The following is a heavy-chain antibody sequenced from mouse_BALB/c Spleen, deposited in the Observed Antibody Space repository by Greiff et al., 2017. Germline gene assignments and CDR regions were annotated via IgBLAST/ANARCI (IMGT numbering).Heavy chain of an antibody. Sequence: VQGVESGAELMKPGASVKISCKATGYTFSSYWIEWVKQRPGHGLEWIGEILPGSGSTNYNEKFKGKATFTADTSSNTAYMQLSSLTSEDSAVYYCARRGTDWYFDVWGAGTTVTVSS. D-gene: IGHD2-14*01. CDR3: ARRGTDWYFDV. CDR1: GYTFSSYW. V-gene: IGHV1-9*01. J-gene: IGHJ1*01. CDR2: ILPGSGST.